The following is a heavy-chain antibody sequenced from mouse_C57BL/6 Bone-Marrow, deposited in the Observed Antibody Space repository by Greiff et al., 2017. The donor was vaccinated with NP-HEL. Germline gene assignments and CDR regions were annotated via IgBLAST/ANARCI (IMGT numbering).Heavy chain of an antibody. V-gene: IGHV14-1*01. D-gene: IGHD2-1*01. CDR1: GFNFKDYY. CDR3: SNYCNRFFAD. CDR2: IDPEDGDT. Sequence: VQLQQSGAELVRPGASVKLSCTASGFNFKDYYMHWVKQRPEQGLEWIGRIDPEDGDTEYAPKFQGKATLTADTSSNTAYLQLSSLTSEDAAVYYCSNYCNRFFADWGKGTLVTVSA. J-gene: IGHJ3*01.